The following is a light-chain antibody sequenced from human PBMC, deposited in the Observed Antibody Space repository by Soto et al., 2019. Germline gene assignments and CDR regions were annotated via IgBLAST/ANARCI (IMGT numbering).Light chain of an antibody. J-gene: IGKJ1*01. CDR3: QQYNNWLLWT. V-gene: IGKV3-15*01. Sequence: EIVMTQSTATLSVSPGERATLSCRASQSVSSNLAWYQQKPGQAPRLLIYGASTRATGIPARFSGSGSGTEFTLTISSLQSEDFAVYYCQQYNNWLLWTFGQGTKVDIK. CDR2: GAS. CDR1: QSVSSN.